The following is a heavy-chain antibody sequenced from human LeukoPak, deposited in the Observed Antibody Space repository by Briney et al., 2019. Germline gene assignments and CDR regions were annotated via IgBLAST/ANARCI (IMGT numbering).Heavy chain of an antibody. CDR1: GFTFSTSW. CDR2: IKQDASEK. J-gene: IGHJ6*02. CDR3: ARSSRLGGMDV. Sequence: GGSLRLSCAASGFTFSTSWMTWVRQPPGKGLEWVAHIKQDASEKYYVDSVKGRFTISRDNAKNSLYLQMNSLRAEDTAVYYCARSSRLGGMDVWGQGTTVTVSS. V-gene: IGHV3-7*02. D-gene: IGHD6-6*01.